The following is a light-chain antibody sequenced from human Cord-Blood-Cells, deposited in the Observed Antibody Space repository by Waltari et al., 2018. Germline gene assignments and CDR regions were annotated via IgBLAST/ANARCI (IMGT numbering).Light chain of an antibody. CDR3: GQSYSTPYT. CDR2: AAS. Sequence: DIQMTQSPSSLSASVGDRVTITCRASQSISSYLNWYQQKPGKGPKLLIYAASSLQSGVPSRFGGSGSDTDVTLTIGSLQPVDGAAYCCGQSYSTPYTFGQGTKLNIK. CDR1: QSISSY. J-gene: IGKJ2*01. V-gene: IGKV1-39*01.